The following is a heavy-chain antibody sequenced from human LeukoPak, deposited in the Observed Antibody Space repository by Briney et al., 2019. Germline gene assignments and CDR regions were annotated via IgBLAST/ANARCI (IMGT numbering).Heavy chain of an antibody. CDR2: IRGGGENT. CDR3: AKISWDGRGTFY. CDR1: GFTFSTYS. J-gene: IGHJ4*02. V-gene: IGHV3-23*01. Sequence: PGGYLRLSCAASGFTFSTYSMSWVRQAPGKGLEWVSAIRGGGENTYYADSVKGRFTISRDNSKDTLSLQMNSLRAEDTAVYYCAKISWDGRGTFYWGQGTLVTVSS. D-gene: IGHD2-15*01.